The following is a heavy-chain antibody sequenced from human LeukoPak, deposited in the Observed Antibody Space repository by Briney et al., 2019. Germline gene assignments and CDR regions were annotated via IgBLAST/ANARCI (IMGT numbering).Heavy chain of an antibody. V-gene: IGHV1-69-2*01. D-gene: IGHD5-18*01. CDR1: GYTFTDYY. CDR2: VDPEDGET. Sequence: GATVKISCKASGYTFTDYYMHWVQQAPGKGLEWMGRVDPEDGETKFEEKFQGRLSITADTSTDTVYLELSSLRSEDTAVYYCATVYPRGGYGLDYWGQGTLVTVSS. CDR3: ATVYPRGGYGLDY. J-gene: IGHJ4*02.